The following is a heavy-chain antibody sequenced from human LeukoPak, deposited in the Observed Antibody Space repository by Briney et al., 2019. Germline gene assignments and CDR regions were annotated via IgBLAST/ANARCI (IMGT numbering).Heavy chain of an antibody. CDR1: GFTVSSNN. CDR3: ARDREVYGSWRAFDI. V-gene: IGHV3-53*01. CDR2: IYSGGNT. Sequence: GGSLRLSCAASGFTVSSNNMSWVRQAPGKGLEWMSVIYSGGNTYYADSVKGRFTISRDNSKNTLYLQMNSLRAEDTAVYYCARDREVYGSWRAFDIWGQGTMVTVSS. D-gene: IGHD3-10*01. J-gene: IGHJ3*02.